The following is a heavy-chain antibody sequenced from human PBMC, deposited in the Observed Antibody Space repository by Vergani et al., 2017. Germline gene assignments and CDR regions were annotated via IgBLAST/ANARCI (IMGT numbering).Heavy chain of an antibody. Sequence: VHLLESGGGQVEAGGSLRLSCVASGFTFSNSAMSWVRQTSGKGLEWIGEINHRGSTNYNPSLKSRVTISVDTSKNQFSLKLSSVTAADTAVYYCARRVGRVTTFDYWGQGTLAIVSS. CDR3: ARRVGRVTTFDY. J-gene: IGHJ4*02. D-gene: IGHD4-17*01. CDR2: INHRGST. V-gene: IGHV4-34*01. CDR1: GFTFSNSA.